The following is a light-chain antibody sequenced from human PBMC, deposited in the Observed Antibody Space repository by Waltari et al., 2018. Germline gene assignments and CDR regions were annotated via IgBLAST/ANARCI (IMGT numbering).Light chain of an antibody. CDR1: QSLLNSDGYNF. CDR2: LGS. CDR3: MQTLHLRYT. J-gene: IGKJ2*01. Sequence: DIVMTQSPLSLPVTPGEPASLSCRSSQSLLNSDGYNFLDWYLPKPGQSPQLLIYLGSDRAAGVPDRFSGSGSGTDFTLKISRVEAEDVGVYYCMQTLHLRYTFGQGTKLEIK. V-gene: IGKV2-28*01.